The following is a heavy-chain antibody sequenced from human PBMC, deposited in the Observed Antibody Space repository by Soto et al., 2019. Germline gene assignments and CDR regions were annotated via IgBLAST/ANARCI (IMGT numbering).Heavy chain of an antibody. CDR2: IYYSGST. V-gene: IGHV4-31*03. Sequence: SETLSLTCTVSGGSISSGGYYWSWIRQHPGKGLEWIGYIYYSGSTYYNPSLKSRVTISVDTSKNQFSLKLSSVTAADTAVYYCARGSGSSQHNWFDPWGQGTLVTVSS. D-gene: IGHD1-26*01. CDR1: GGSISSGGYY. CDR3: ARGSGSSQHNWFDP. J-gene: IGHJ5*02.